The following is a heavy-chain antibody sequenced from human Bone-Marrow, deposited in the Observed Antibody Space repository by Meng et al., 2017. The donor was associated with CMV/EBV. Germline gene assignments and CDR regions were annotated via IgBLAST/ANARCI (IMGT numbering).Heavy chain of an antibody. CDR1: GLTFSDYY. V-gene: IGHV3-11*01. D-gene: IGHD6-13*01. J-gene: IGHJ4*02. CDR3: ARRSPSVWQQLDH. Sequence: AASGLTFSDYYMSWIRQAPGKGLEWVSYISSSGSTIYYADSVKGRFTISRDNAKNSLYLQMNSLRAEDTAVYYCARRSPSVWQQLDHWGQGTLVTVSS. CDR2: ISSSGSTI.